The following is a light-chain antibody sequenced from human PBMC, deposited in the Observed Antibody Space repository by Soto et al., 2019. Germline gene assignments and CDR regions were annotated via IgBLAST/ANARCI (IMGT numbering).Light chain of an antibody. V-gene: IGKV1-5*03. CDR1: QSISSW. Sequence: DIQMTQSLSALSASVGDRVTITCRASQSISSWLAWYQQKPGKAPKLLIYKASSLESGVPSRFSGSGSGTEFSLTITGLEPDHFATYYCQQYHNYRWTIGQGTKV. J-gene: IGKJ1*01. CDR3: QQYHNYRWT. CDR2: KAS.